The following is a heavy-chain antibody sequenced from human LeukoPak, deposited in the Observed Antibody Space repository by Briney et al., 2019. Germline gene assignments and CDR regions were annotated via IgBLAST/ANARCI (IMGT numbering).Heavy chain of an antibody. CDR2: IKSKTDGGTT. CDR3: TTEYYDFWSGYPDYYYGMDV. D-gene: IGHD3-3*01. J-gene: IGHJ6*02. CDR1: GFTFSNAW. Sequence: PGGSLRLSCAASGFTFSNAWMSWVRQAPGKGLEWVGRIKSKTDGGTTDYAAPVKGRFTISRDDSKNTLYLQMNSLKTEDTAVYYSTTEYYDFWSGYPDYYYGMDVWGQGTTVTVSS. V-gene: IGHV3-15*01.